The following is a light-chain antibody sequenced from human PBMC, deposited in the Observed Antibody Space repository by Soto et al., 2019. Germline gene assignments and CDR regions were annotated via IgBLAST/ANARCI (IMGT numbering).Light chain of an antibody. CDR3: HQYGRPLGT. CDR2: DAV. J-gene: IGKJ2*01. Sequence: EIVLTQSPGTLSLSPGEGATLSCRASQSVTGTNLAWYQQRPGQAPRLLIYDAVRRATVIPDRFSGSGSGTDFTLTISILEHEVFAVYCWHQYGRPLGTFGQGTKVDIK. CDR1: QSVTGTN. V-gene: IGKV3-20*01.